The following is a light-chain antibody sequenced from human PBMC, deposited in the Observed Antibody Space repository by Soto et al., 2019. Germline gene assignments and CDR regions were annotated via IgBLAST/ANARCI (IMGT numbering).Light chain of an antibody. Sequence: IVLTQSPCTLSLSPGERATLSCRASQSVSNSYLACYQQKPGHAPRLLIYGASNRATGIPASFSCSGSGTEVTLSISGLQSEDFAVYYCQQYSNWRTFGQGTKVDIK. CDR2: GAS. CDR1: QSVSNSY. V-gene: IGKV3-15*01. J-gene: IGKJ1*01. CDR3: QQYSNWRT.